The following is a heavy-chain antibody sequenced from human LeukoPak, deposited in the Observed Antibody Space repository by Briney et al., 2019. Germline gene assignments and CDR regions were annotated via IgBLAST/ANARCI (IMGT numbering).Heavy chain of an antibody. J-gene: IGHJ4*02. CDR1: GFIFSTYS. V-gene: IGHV3-48*01. Sequence: GGSLRLSCAASGFIFSTYSMNWVRQAPGKGLEWVSYITSGSSTIYYADSVKGRFTISRDNAKNSLYLQMNSLRAEDTAVYYCARADYGGSLDYWGQGTLVTVSS. CDR2: ITSGSSTI. D-gene: IGHD4-23*01. CDR3: ARADYGGSLDY.